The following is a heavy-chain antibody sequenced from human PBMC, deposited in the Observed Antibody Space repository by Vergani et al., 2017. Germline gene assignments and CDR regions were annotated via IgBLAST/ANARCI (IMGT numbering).Heavy chain of an antibody. CDR1: GFTFSSYS. CDR3: AGDQSAYYYDSSGYYSDAFDI. J-gene: IGHJ3*02. D-gene: IGHD3-22*01. V-gene: IGHV3-21*01. CDR2: ISSSSSYI. Sequence: EVQLVESGGGLVKPGGSLRLSCAASGFTFSSYSMNWVHQAPGKGLEWVSSISSSSSYIYYADSVKGRFTISRDNAKNSLYLQMNSLRAEDTAVYYCAGDQSAYYYDSSGYYSDAFDIWGQGTMVTVSS.